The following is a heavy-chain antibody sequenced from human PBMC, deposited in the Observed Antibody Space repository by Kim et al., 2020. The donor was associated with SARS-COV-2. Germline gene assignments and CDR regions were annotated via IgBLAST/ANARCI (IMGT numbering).Heavy chain of an antibody. D-gene: IGHD6-13*01. V-gene: IGHV3-9*01. J-gene: IGHJ4*02. CDR3: AKDTRIAAAGALDY. Sequence: ADSVKGRFTISRDNAKNSLYLQMNSLRAEDTALYYCAKDTRIAAAGALDYWGQGTLVTVSS.